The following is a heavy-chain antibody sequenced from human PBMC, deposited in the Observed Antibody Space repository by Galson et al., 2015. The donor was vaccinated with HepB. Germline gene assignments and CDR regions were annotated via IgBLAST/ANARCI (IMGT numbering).Heavy chain of an antibody. D-gene: IGHD3-16*01. CDR1: GFAFDSHA. J-gene: IGHJ5*01. Sequence: LRLSCAASGFAFDSHAMSWVRQAPGRGLEGISGITGKGDSTFYADSVKGRFTVSKDNSNNMLYLQMNSLRAEDAGLYFCAKGYGLFDSWGQGILVTVSS. V-gene: IGHV3-23*01. CDR3: AKGYGLFDS. CDR2: ITGKGDST.